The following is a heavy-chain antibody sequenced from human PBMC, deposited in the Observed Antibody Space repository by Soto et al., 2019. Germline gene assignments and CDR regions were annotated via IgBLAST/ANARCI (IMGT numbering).Heavy chain of an antibody. CDR3: ARERAGGSWYYYCYGMDV. Sequence: QVQLVESGGGLVKPGGSLRLSCAASGFTFSDYYMSWIRQAPGKGLEWVSYISSSSSSTNYADSVKGRFTISRDTAKNSLYLQMNSLRAEDTAVYYCARERAGGSWYYYCYGMDVWGQGTTVTVSS. CDR1: GFTFSDYY. V-gene: IGHV3-11*05. J-gene: IGHJ6*02. CDR2: ISSSSSST. D-gene: IGHD6-13*01.